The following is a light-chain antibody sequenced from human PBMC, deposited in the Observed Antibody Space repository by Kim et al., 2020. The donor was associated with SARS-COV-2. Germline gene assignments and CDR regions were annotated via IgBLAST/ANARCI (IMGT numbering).Light chain of an antibody. Sequence: SATVGYRITITCRASKSISSLLAWYQQKPGKAPKLLIYKASSLESGVPSRFSGSGSGTEFTLTISSLQPDDFATYYCQQYNSYSYTFGQGTKLEI. CDR3: QQYNSYSYT. CDR1: KSISSL. J-gene: IGKJ2*01. V-gene: IGKV1-5*03. CDR2: KAS.